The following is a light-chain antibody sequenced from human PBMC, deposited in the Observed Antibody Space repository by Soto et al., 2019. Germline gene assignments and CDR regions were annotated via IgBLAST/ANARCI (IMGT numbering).Light chain of an antibody. Sequence: QMTQSPAALASSKGERAAVSCRASQSISSYLTWYQLKPGKAPRLLIYAASSMASGVPARFSGTGSGTDFTLTISSLQPEDFATYYCQQSYSTPGPFGQGTILDIK. CDR1: QSISSY. V-gene: IGKV1-39*01. CDR3: QQSYSTPGP. CDR2: AAS. J-gene: IGKJ1*01.